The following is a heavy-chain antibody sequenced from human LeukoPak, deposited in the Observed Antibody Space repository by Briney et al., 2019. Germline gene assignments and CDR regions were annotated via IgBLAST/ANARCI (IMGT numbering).Heavy chain of an antibody. CDR1: GFTFSDYY. CDR3: AKDGQTAAAGDY. J-gene: IGHJ4*02. V-gene: IGHV3-11*01. D-gene: IGHD6-13*01. CDR2: ISSSGSTI. Sequence: GGSLRLSCAASGFTFSDYYMSWIRQAPGKGLEWVSYISSSGSTIYYADSVKGRFTISRDNSKNTLYLQMNSLRAEDTAVYYCAKDGQTAAAGDYWGQGTLVTVSS.